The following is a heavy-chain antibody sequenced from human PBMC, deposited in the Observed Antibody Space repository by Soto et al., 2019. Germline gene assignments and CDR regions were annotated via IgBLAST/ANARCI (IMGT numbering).Heavy chain of an antibody. J-gene: IGHJ4*02. CDR2: IRSKAYGGTT. D-gene: IGHD3-9*01. CDR3: TRDRRLLRYFDWLDY. Sequence: GVLRLSCTASGFTFGDYAMSWFRQAPGKALEWVGFIRSKAYGGTTEYAASEKGRFTISRDDSKSIAYLQMNSLKTEDTAVYYCTRDRRLLRYFDWLDYWGQGTLVTVSS. CDR1: GFTFGDYA. V-gene: IGHV3-49*03.